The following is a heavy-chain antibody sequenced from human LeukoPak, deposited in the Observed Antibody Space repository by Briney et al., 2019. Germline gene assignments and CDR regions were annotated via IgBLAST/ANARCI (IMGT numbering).Heavy chain of an antibody. Sequence: GGSLRLSCAASGFTFSSYAMSWVRQAPGKGLEWVSAISGSGGSIYYADSVEGRFTISRDNSKNTLYLQMNSLRAEDTAVYYCAKGPNRVITSIYFDYWGPGTLVTVSS. D-gene: IGHD3-22*01. V-gene: IGHV3-23*01. CDR3: AKGPNRVITSIYFDY. CDR1: GFTFSSYA. CDR2: ISGSGGSI. J-gene: IGHJ4*02.